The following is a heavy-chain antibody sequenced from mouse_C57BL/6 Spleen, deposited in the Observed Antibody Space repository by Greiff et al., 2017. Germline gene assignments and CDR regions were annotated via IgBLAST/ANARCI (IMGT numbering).Heavy chain of an antibody. J-gene: IGHJ2*01. D-gene: IGHD2-5*01. V-gene: IGHV1-39*01. CDR2: INPNYGTT. CDR1: GYSFTDYN. Sequence: EVQGVESGSELVKPGASVKISCKASGYSFTDYNMNWVKQSNGKSLEWIGVINPNYGTTSYNQKFKGKATLTVDQSSSTAYMQLNSLTSEDSAVYYCAREGIYSNYDYWGQGTTLTVSS. CDR3: AREGIYSNYDY.